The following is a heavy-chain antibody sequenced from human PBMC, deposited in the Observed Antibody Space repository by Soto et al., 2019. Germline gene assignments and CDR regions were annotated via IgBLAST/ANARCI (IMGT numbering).Heavy chain of an antibody. Sequence: GGSLRLSCAASGFTFSSYSMNWVRQAPGKGLEWVSYISSSSSTIYYADSVKGRFTISRDNAKNSLYLQMNSLRDEDTAVYFCARLPGYCSGDSCRIDYWGQGTLVTVSS. CDR2: ISSSSSTI. J-gene: IGHJ4*02. D-gene: IGHD2-15*01. CDR3: ARLPGYCSGDSCRIDY. CDR1: GFTFSSYS. V-gene: IGHV3-48*02.